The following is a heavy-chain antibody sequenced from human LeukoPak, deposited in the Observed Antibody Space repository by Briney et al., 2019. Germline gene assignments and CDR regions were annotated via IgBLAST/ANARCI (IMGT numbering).Heavy chain of an antibody. J-gene: IGHJ4*02. D-gene: IGHD3-10*01. CDR2: ISGSGDTT. CDR3: AKARGFAEFDY. V-gene: IGHV3-23*01. Sequence: GGSLRLSCAASGFSFSGHGMRWVRQAPGKGLQWVSAISGSGDTTYYADSVKGRFTISRDNSKNTLYLQMNSLRAEDTALYFCAKARGFAEFDYWGQGTLVTVSS. CDR1: GFSFSGHG.